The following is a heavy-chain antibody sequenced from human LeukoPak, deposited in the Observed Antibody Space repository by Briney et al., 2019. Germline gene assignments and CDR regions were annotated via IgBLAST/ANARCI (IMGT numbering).Heavy chain of an antibody. J-gene: IGHJ4*02. CDR1: AFTFTTYA. Sequence: GGSLRLSCAVSAFTFTTYAMHWVRQTPGKGLEWVANIKQDGSQKEYVDSVKGRFTISRDNAKKSLYLQMSSLRVEDTAVYYCVKDGDGVRISPFDYWGQGTMVTVSS. V-gene: IGHV3-7*01. CDR3: VKDGDGVRISPFDY. CDR2: IKQDGSQK. D-gene: IGHD7-27*01.